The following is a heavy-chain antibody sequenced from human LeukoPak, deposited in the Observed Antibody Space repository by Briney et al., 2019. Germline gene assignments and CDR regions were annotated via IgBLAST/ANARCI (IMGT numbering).Heavy chain of an antibody. CDR3: ARGAYYYDGGY. Sequence: GGSLRLSCAASGLTFSSYWMSWVRQAPGKGLEWVANIKQDGSQKYYVDSVRGRFTISRDNAKNSLYLQMNSLRVEDTAVYYCARGAYYYDGGYWGQGPLVTVSS. J-gene: IGHJ4*02. CDR1: GLTFSSYW. D-gene: IGHD3-22*01. V-gene: IGHV3-7*03. CDR2: IKQDGSQK.